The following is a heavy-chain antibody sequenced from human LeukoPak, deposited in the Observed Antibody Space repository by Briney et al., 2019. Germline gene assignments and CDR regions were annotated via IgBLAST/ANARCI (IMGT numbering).Heavy chain of an antibody. CDR2: ISSSGSTI. Sequence: GGSLRLSCAASGFTFSSYEMNWVRQAPGKGLEWASYISSSGSTIYYADSVKGRFTISRDNAKNSLYLQMNSLRAEDTAVYYCARDTNDHHHSGYYGMDVWGKGTTVTVSS. D-gene: IGHD3-10*01. CDR1: GFTFSSYE. CDR3: ARDTNDHHHSGYYGMDV. V-gene: IGHV3-48*03. J-gene: IGHJ6*04.